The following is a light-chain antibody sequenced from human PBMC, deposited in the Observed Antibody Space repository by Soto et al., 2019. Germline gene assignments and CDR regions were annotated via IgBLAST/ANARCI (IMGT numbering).Light chain of an antibody. V-gene: IGKV3-20*01. CDR3: QQYYHWPRT. Sequence: EIGLKLSPGTLSLSPGERATLSCRASHSVSSSYLAWYQQKPGQAPRLLIYGASSGATGIPDRFSGSGSGTDFTLTITSLQSEDFAVYYCQQYYHWPRTFGQRTKADIK. CDR1: HSVSSSY. J-gene: IGKJ1*01. CDR2: GAS.